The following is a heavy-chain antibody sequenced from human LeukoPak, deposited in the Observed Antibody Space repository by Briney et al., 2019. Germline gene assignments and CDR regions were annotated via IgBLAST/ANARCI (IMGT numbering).Heavy chain of an antibody. J-gene: IGHJ6*04. V-gene: IGHV5-10-1*01. CDR1: GSRFTSHW. CDR2: IEPVDSYA. CDR3: ARHSRRYDSLTSYYNSYHYGMDV. Sequence: GGSRESSLQGSGSRFTSHWIRSGRPMPGKGLGGVGRIEPVDSYATYSTSFRGHVTISANRSISTAYLQWSSLKASDTAMYYCARHSRRYDSLTSYYNSYHYGMDVWGKETTVTVSS. D-gene: IGHD3-9*01.